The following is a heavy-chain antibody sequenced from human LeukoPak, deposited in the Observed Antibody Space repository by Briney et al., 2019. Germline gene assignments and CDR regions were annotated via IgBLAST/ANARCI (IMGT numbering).Heavy chain of an antibody. CDR3: ARGWYYYDSSGKPSAWFDP. J-gene: IGHJ5*02. V-gene: IGHV4-31*03. D-gene: IGHD3-22*01. CDR2: IYYSGST. Sequence: SEILSLTCTVSGGSISSGGYYWSWIRQHPGKGLEWIGYIYYSGSTYYNPSLKSRVTISVDTSKNQFSLKLSSVTAADTAVYYCARGWYYYDSSGKPSAWFDPWGQGTLVTVSS. CDR1: GGSISSGGYY.